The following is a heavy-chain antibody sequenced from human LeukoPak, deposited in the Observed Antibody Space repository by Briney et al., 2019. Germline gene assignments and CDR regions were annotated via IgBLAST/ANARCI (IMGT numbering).Heavy chain of an antibody. CDR3: AKANGYSSGWYVY. D-gene: IGHD6-19*01. V-gene: IGHV3-9*01. Sequence: GGSLRLSCAASGFTFDDYAMHWVRQAPGKGLEWVSGISWNSGSIGYADSVKGRFTISRDNAKNSLYLQMNSLRAEDTALYYCAKANGYSSGWYVYWGQGTLVTVSS. J-gene: IGHJ4*02. CDR2: ISWNSGSI. CDR1: GFTFDDYA.